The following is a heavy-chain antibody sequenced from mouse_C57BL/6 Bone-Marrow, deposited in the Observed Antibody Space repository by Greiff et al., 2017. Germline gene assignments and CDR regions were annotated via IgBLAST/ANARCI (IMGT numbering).Heavy chain of an antibody. CDR2: INPNNGGT. D-gene: IGHD1-1*01. CDR1: GYTFTDYY. CDR3: ARSITTVPFDY. J-gene: IGHJ2*01. V-gene: IGHV1-26*01. Sequence: VQLQQSGPELVKPGASVKISCKASGYTFTDYYMNWVKQSHGKSLEWIGDINPNNGGTSYNQKFKGKATLTVDKSSSTAYMELRSLTSEDSAVYYCARSITTVPFDYWGQGTTLTVSS.